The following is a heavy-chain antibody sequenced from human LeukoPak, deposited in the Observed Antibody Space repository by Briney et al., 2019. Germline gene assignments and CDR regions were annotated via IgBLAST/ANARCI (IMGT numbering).Heavy chain of an antibody. Sequence: PGGSLRLSCAASGFTFSSYWTSWVRQAPGKGLEWVANIKQDGSEKYYVVSVKGRFTISRDNAKNSLYLQMTSLRAEDTAVYYCARSYGSGWYFFDYWGQGTLATVSS. D-gene: IGHD6-19*01. CDR2: IKQDGSEK. V-gene: IGHV3-7*01. J-gene: IGHJ4*02. CDR1: GFTFSSYW. CDR3: ARSYGSGWYFFDY.